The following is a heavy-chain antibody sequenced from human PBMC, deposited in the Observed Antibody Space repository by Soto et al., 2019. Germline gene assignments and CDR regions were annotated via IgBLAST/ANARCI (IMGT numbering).Heavy chain of an antibody. CDR1: GFTFSSYS. V-gene: IGHV3-21*01. J-gene: IGHJ4*02. D-gene: IGHD5-12*01. CDR2: ISSSSSYI. Sequence: GGSLRLSCAASGFTFSSYSMNWVRQAPGKGLEWVSSISSSSSYIYYADSVKGRFTISRDNAKNSLYLQMNSLRAEDTAVYYCARASASGYSGYDYYFDYWGQGTLVTVSS. CDR3: ARASASGYSGYDYYFDY.